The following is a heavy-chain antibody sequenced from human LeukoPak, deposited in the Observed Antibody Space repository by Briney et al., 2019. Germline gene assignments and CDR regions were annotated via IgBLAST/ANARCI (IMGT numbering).Heavy chain of an antibody. V-gene: IGHV5-51*01. CDR2: IYPGYSDA. Sequence: GESLKISCKISGYKLNNNWIGRVRQVPGKGLEWMGLIYPGYSDAKYSPSFQGQVTLSVDASISTAYLQLSGLRASDTAIYYCVRFALTSSLDHWGQGTLVTVSS. D-gene: IGHD6-13*01. J-gene: IGHJ5*02. CDR3: VRFALTSSLDH. CDR1: GYKLNNNW.